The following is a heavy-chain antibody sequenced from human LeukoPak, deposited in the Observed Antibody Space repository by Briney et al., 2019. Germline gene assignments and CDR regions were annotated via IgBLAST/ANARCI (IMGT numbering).Heavy chain of an antibody. V-gene: IGHV1-2*02. CDR1: GYTFTSYY. D-gene: IGHD2-15*01. CDR3: ARSIVVVVAANFDY. J-gene: IGHJ4*02. CDR2: INPNSGGT. Sequence: ASVKVSCKASGYTFTSYYMHWVRQAPGQGLEWIGWINPNSGGTNYAQKFQGRVTMTRDTSISTAYMELSRLRSDDTAVYYCARSIVVVVAANFDYWGQGTLVTVSS.